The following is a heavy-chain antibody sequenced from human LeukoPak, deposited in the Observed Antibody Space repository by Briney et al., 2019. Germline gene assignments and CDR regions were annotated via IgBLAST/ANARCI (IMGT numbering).Heavy chain of an antibody. J-gene: IGHJ4*02. CDR3: ASEGVYSSGPTDY. CDR2: ISSSGSTI. Sequence: GGSLRLSCAACGFTFSDYYMSWIRQAPGKGLEWVSYISSSGSTIYYADSVKGRFTISRDNAKNSLYLQMNSLRAEDTAVYYCASEGVYSSGPTDYWGQGTLVTVSS. CDR1: GFTFSDYY. D-gene: IGHD6-19*01. V-gene: IGHV3-11*04.